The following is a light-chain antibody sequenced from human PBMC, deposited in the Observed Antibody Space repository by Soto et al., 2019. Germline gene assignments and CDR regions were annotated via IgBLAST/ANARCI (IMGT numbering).Light chain of an antibody. CDR2: DAS. CDR3: QHYDNLVT. CDR1: QDIRKF. V-gene: IGKV1-33*01. J-gene: IGKJ3*01. Sequence: DIQMTQSPSSLSASVGDRVTITCQASQDIRKFLNWYQQKPGKAPKLLINDASNLETGVPSRFSGSGSGTDSASTIHSLHPEHTATYYCQHYDNLVTFGPGTTVDIK.